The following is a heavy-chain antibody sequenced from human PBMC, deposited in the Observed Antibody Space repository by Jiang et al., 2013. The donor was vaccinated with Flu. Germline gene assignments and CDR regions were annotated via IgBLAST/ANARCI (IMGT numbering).Heavy chain of an antibody. D-gene: IGHD5-24*01. CDR1: GGSFSAYY. CDR3: ARGDWGEGYNYPFDY. J-gene: IGHJ4*02. V-gene: IGHV4-34*01. CDR2: IKHSGGT. Sequence: LLKPSETLSLTCAVYGGSFSAYYWSWIRQPPGKGLEWIGDIKHSGGTNYNPSLKSRVTISVDTSKNQFSLKLNSVTAADTAMYYCARGDWGEGYNYPFDYWGQGTLVTVSS.